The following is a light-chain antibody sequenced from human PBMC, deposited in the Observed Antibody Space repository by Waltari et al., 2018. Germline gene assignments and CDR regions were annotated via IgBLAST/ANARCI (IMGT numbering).Light chain of an antibody. CDR1: SESGHFA. Sequence: QVVLTQSPSASASLGASVKLTCPLNSESGHFATAWPQHQPEKGPRYLMRVNSAGSPIKGDGIPDRFSGSSSGAERYLTISGLQSEDEADYYCQTWGTGTYWMFGGGTKLTVL. CDR2: VNSAGSP. V-gene: IGLV4-69*01. J-gene: IGLJ3*02. CDR3: QTWGTGTYWM.